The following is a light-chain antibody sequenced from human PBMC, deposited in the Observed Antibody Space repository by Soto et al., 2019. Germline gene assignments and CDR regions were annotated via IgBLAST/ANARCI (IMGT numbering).Light chain of an antibody. CDR2: KAT. V-gene: IGKV1-5*03. CDR1: QSITTW. Sequence: DIQMTQSPSTLSASVGDRVTITCRASQSITTWLAWYQQKPGKAPKLLIYKATNLQSGVPSRFSGSGSGTEFSLTISSLQPEDFAIYYCQQYNEYQYTFGQGTKLEIK. CDR3: QQYNEYQYT. J-gene: IGKJ2*01.